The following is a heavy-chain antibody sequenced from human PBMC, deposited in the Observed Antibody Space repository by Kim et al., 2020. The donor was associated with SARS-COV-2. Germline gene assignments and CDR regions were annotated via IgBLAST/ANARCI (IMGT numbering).Heavy chain of an antibody. D-gene: IGHD4-17*01. Sequence: SETLSLTCAVYGGSFSGYYWSWIRQPPGKGLEWIGEINHSGSTNYNPSLKSRVTISVDTSKNQFSLKLSSVTAADTAVYYCARGQEYGDCDYWGQGTLVTVSS. V-gene: IGHV4-34*01. J-gene: IGHJ4*02. CDR1: GGSFSGYY. CDR3: ARGQEYGDCDY. CDR2: INHSGST.